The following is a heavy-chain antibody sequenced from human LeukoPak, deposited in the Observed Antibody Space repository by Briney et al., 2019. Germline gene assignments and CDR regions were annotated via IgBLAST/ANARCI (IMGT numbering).Heavy chain of an antibody. D-gene: IGHD6-6*01. V-gene: IGHV1-2*06. CDR3: AREDSGSNYYYYGMDV. Sequence: ASVKVSCTASGYTFTVYFIHWVRQAPGQGPEWMGRINPKSGGTNYAQKFQGRVTMTRDTSLSTAYMELTRLKSDDTAVYFCAREDSGSNYYYYGMDVWGQGTTVTVSS. J-gene: IGHJ6*02. CDR2: INPKSGGT. CDR1: GYTFTVYF.